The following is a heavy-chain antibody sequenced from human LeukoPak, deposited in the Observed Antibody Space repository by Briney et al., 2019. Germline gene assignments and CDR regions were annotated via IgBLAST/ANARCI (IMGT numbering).Heavy chain of an antibody. V-gene: IGHV3-64D*09. CDR1: GFNFSNYA. J-gene: IGHJ4*02. CDR2: ISRNGGNT. CDR3: VKSLVATLYHFDY. Sequence: PGGSLRLSCSASGFNFSNYAMHWVRQAPGKGLEYVSGISRNGGNTYYADSVKGRFTISRDNSKNTLYLQMTSLTAEDTALYYCVKSLVATLYHFDYWGQGTLVTVSS. D-gene: IGHD5-12*01.